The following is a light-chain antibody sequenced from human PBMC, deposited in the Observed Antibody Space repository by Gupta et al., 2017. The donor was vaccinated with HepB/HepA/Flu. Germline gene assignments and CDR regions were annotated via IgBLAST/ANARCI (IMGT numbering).Light chain of an antibody. CDR3: SSFTSITTLYV. J-gene: IGLJ1*01. CDR1: NNDVGGHNF. CDR2: DVS. V-gene: IGLV2-14*01. Sequence: QSALTQPASVSGSPGHSITISCTGSNNDVGGHNFVSWYQQHPGEAPKLIIYDVSNRPSGISSRFSGSKSDNTASLTISGLQAEDEAEYYCSSFTSITTLYVFGTGTKVSVL.